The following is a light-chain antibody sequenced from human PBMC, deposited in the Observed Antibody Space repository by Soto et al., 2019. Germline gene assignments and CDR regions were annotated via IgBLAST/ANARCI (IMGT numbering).Light chain of an antibody. CDR1: QHISNS. CDR3: QNCNGLPFM. V-gene: IGKV1-33*01. CDR2: DAS. J-gene: IGKJ5*01. Sequence: IQMTQSPSSLSASVGDRVTISCQASQHISNSLNWYQQKPGNAPKLLIYDASNLETGVPSRFSGSGSGTYFFLTISSLRPEDIATYYCQNCNGLPFMFGQGTRLEIK.